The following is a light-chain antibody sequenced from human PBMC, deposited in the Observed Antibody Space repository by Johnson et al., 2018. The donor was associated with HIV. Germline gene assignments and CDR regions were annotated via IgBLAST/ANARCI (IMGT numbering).Light chain of an antibody. Sequence: QSVLTQPPSVSAAPGQKVTNSCSGSSSTIGNNYVSWYQVVPGTAPKLLIYKNNERPSGIPDRFSGSKSGTSATLGITGLQTGDEADYYCETWDTSLSAGGVFGTGTKVTVL. CDR1: SSTIGNNY. V-gene: IGLV1-51*02. J-gene: IGLJ1*01. CDR3: ETWDTSLSAGGV. CDR2: KNN.